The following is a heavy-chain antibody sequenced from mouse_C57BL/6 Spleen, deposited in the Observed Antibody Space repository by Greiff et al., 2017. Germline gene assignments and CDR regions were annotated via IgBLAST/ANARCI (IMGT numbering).Heavy chain of an antibody. J-gene: IGHJ4*01. CDR3: MREDTVVATYYYAMDY. CDR2: IRSKSSNYAT. CDR1: GFTFNTYA. Sequence: EVQRVASGGGLVQPKGSLKLSCAASGFTFNTYAMHWVRQAPGKGLEWVARIRSKSSNYATKYADSVKDRFTISRDDSQSMLYLKMNNLKAEDTAMYYCMREDTVVATYYYAMDYWGQGTSVTVSS. D-gene: IGHD1-1*01. V-gene: IGHV10-3*01.